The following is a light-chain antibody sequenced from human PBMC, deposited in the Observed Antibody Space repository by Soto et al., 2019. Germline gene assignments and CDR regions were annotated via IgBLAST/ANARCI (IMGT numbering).Light chain of an antibody. CDR2: STS. CDR3: HQSGISPLT. CDR1: QSLHSNF. J-gene: IGKJ3*01. V-gene: IGKV3-20*01. Sequence: VLTQFPGTLSLSPGERATLSCRASQSLHSNFLVWYQHKPGQAPRLLISSTSRMATGIPDRFSGGGSGTDFTLTISRLDPEDFAVYYCHQSGISPLTFGPGTRVDVK.